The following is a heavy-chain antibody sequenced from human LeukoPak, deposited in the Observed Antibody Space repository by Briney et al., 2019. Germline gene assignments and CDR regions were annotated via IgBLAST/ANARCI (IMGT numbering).Heavy chain of an antibody. Sequence: GASVKVSCKASGYTFTGYYMHWVRQAPGQGLEWMGWINPNSGGTNYAQKFKGRVTITRDKSISTAYMELSRLISDDTAVYYCARSRCSSTSCYRFDYWGQGTLVTVSS. CDR3: ARSRCSSTSCYRFDY. D-gene: IGHD2-2*01. V-gene: IGHV1-2*02. CDR2: INPNSGGT. CDR1: GYTFTGYY. J-gene: IGHJ4*02.